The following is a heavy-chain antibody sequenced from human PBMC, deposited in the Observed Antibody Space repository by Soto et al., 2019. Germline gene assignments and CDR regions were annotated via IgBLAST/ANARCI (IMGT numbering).Heavy chain of an antibody. CDR1: GGSISSSSYY. Sequence: SETLSLTCTVSGGSISSSSYYWGWIRQPPGKGLEWIGSIFYSGSTYYNPSLKSRVTISVDTSKNQFSLKLSSVTAADTAVYYCTRSDGRYWGQGTLVTVSS. CDR2: IFYSGST. V-gene: IGHV4-39*01. CDR3: TRSDGRY. J-gene: IGHJ4*02.